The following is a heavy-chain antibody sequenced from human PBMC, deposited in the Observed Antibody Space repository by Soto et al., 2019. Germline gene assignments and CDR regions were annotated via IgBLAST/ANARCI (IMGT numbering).Heavy chain of an antibody. CDR1: GFTFSSYW. V-gene: IGHV3-7*01. J-gene: IGHJ6*02. Sequence: VGSLILSCASSGFTFSSYWMSWVRQAPGKGLEWVANIKQDGSEKYYVDSVKGRFTISRDNAKNSLYLQMNSLRAEDTAVYYCARVPRIAAAGTHYYGMDVWGQGTTVTVSS. CDR3: ARVPRIAAAGTHYYGMDV. D-gene: IGHD6-13*01. CDR2: IKQDGSEK.